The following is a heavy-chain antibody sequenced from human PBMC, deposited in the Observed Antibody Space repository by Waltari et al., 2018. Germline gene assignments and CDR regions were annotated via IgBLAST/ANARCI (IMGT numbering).Heavy chain of an antibody. CDR1: GGSFSGSY. J-gene: IGHJ6*03. CDR3: ARGNEYYDFWSGYSTYMDV. V-gene: IGHV4-34*01. Sequence: QVQLQQWGAGLLTPSETLSLTCPVSGGSFSGSYCSWIPQPPGKGLEWLSEINRNGSTNYNASLKSRVTISVDTSKNQFSLKLSSVTAADTAVYYCARGNEYYDFWSGYSTYMDVWGEGTTVTVSS. D-gene: IGHD3-3*01. CDR2: INRNGST.